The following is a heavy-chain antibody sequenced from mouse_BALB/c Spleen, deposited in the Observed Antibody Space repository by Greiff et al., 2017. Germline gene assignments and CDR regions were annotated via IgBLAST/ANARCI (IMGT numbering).Heavy chain of an antibody. CDR2: INPSNGGT. Sequence: VQLQQSGAELVKPGASVKLSCKASGYTFTSYYMYWVKQRPGQGLEWIGEINPSNGGTNFNEKFKSKATLTVDKSSSTAYMQLSSLTSEDSAVYYGTQSRAYYGNFDYGGKGTTRTVAA. CDR3: TQSRAYYGNFDY. V-gene: IGHV1S16*01. D-gene: IGHD2-10*01. CDR1: GYTFTSYY. J-gene: IGHJ2*01.